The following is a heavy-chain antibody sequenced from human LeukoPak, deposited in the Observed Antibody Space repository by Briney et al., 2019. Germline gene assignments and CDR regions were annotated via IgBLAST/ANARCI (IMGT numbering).Heavy chain of an antibody. V-gene: IGHV4-59*08. J-gene: IGHJ6*02. CDR1: GVSISSFY. CDR2: IYYSGGT. D-gene: IGHD3-10*01. Sequence: PSETLSLTCTVSGVSISSFYWSWIRQPPGKGLEWIGNIYYSGGTYYNPSLKSRVTISVDTSKNQFSLKLSSVTAADTAVYYCARLKLLWFGDPGDGMDVWAKGPRSPSP. CDR3: ARLKLLWFGDPGDGMDV.